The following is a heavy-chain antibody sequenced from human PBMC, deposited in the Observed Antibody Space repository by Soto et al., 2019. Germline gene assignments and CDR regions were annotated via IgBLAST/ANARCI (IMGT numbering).Heavy chain of an antibody. J-gene: IGHJ5*02. Sequence: SETLSLTCTVSGGSISSGGYYWSWIRQHPGKGLEWIGYIYYSGSTYYNPSLKSRVTISVDTSKNQFSLKLSSVTAADTAVYYCARVPFKRQLEFDPWGQGTLVTVSS. V-gene: IGHV4-31*03. CDR2: IYYSGST. CDR1: GGSISSGGYY. CDR3: ARVPFKRQLEFDP. D-gene: IGHD6-13*01.